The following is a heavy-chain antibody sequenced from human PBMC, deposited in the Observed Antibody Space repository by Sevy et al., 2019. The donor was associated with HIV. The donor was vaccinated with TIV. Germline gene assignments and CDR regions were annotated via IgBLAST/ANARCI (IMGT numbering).Heavy chain of an antibody. V-gene: IGHV4-34*01. J-gene: IGHJ6*02. Sequence: SETLSLTCAVYGGSFSGYYWSWIRQPPGKGLEWIGEINHSGSTNYNPSLKSRVTISVDTSKNQFSLRLSSVTAADTAVYYCARVIRGYCSSTSFYNYYDYGMDVWGQGTTVTVSS. CDR1: GGSFSGYY. D-gene: IGHD2-2*02. CDR3: ARVIRGYCSSTSFYNYYDYGMDV. CDR2: INHSGST.